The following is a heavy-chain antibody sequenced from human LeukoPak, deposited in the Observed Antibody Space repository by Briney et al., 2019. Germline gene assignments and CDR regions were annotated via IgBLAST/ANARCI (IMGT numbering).Heavy chain of an antibody. Sequence: GASVNVSCKASGYTFTTSGISWVRQAPGEGPEWMGWISGSDGDTNYAQKFQGRVIMTKDTSTTTAYMELRSLRSDDTAIYYCVRDWGSIKVIADYWGQGTLVTLSS. D-gene: IGHD3-16*01. CDR3: VRDWGSIKVIADY. CDR1: GYTFTTSG. J-gene: IGHJ4*02. V-gene: IGHV1-18*01. CDR2: ISGSDGDT.